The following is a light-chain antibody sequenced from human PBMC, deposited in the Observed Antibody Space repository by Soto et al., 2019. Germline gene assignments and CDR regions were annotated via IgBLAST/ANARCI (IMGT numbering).Light chain of an antibody. V-gene: IGKV3-20*01. J-gene: IGKJ1*01. CDR2: DAS. CDR3: QQDSNSPRT. CDR1: QSVRTY. Sequence: EIVLTQSPGTLSLSPGEKATLSCRASQSVRTYLAWYQQKPGQAPRLLIYDASARIPGIPDRFSGVGSGTDFTLTISRLDPEDFAEYYGQQDSNSPRTFGKGTKVEIK.